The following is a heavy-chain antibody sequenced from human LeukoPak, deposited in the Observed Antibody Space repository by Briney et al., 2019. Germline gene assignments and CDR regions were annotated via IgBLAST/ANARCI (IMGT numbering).Heavy chain of an antibody. V-gene: IGHV3-23*01. D-gene: IGHD1-26*01. Sequence: GGSLRLSCAASGFTFDDYGMSWVRQALGRGLEWVSAISGSGGSTYYADSVKGRFTISRDNSKNTLYLQMNSLRAEDTAVYYCAKDPIVGATSWYYFDYWGQGTLVTVSS. CDR2: ISGSGGST. CDR1: GFTFDDYG. CDR3: AKDPIVGATSWYYFDY. J-gene: IGHJ4*02.